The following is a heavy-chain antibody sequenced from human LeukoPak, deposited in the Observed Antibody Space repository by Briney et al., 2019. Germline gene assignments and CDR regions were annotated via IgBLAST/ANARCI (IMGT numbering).Heavy chain of an antibody. J-gene: IGHJ3*02. CDR3: ARVPMVRGVDVLDI. CDR1: GYTFTSYG. D-gene: IGHD3-10*01. CDR2: ISTYNGNT. V-gene: IGHV1-18*01. Sequence: ASVKVSCKASGYTFTSYGINWVRQAPGQGLEWMGWISTYNGNTNYAQKLQGRVAMTTDTSTTTAYMELRSLRSDDTAVYYCARVPMVRGVDVLDIWGQGTMVTVSS.